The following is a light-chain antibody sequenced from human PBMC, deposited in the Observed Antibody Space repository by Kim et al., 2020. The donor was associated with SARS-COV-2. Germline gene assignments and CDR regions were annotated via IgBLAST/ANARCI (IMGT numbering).Light chain of an antibody. CDR1: QSVSSN. CDR3: KQYNNWPNT. Sequence: EIVMTQSPAPLSVSPGERATLSCRASQSVSSNLAWYQQKPGQAPRLLIYGASTRATGIPARFSGSGSGTEFTLTISSLQSEDFAVYSCKQYNNWPNTWGQGNKREI. V-gene: IGKV3-15*01. CDR2: GAS. J-gene: IGKJ2*01.